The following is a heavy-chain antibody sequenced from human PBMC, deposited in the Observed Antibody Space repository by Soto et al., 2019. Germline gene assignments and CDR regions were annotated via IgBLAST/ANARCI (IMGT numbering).Heavy chain of an antibody. D-gene: IGHD1-26*01. CDR2: IYYSGST. CDR3: ARDRGVGATTDY. J-gene: IGHJ4*02. Sequence: SETLSLTCTVSGSAISSGDYYWSWIREPPGKGLEWIGYIYYSGSTYYNPSLKSRVTISVDTSKNQCSLKLSSVTDADTVVYYCARDRGVGATTDYWGQGTLVTVSS. CDR1: GSAISSGDYY. V-gene: IGHV4-30-4*01.